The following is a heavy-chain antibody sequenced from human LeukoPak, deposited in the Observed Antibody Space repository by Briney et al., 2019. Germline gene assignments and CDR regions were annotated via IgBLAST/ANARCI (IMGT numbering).Heavy chain of an antibody. V-gene: IGHV4-59*01. CDR2: IYYSGST. J-gene: IGHJ3*02. D-gene: IGHD2-15*01. CDR3: ARASRYCSGGSCYSDAFDI. Sequence: SETLSLTCTVPGGSISNYYWSWIRQPPGKGLEWSGYIYYSGSTNYNPSLKSRVTISGDAFKSQFSLKLSSVTAADTAVYYCARASRYCSGGSCYSDAFDIWGQGTMVTVSS. CDR1: GGSISNYY.